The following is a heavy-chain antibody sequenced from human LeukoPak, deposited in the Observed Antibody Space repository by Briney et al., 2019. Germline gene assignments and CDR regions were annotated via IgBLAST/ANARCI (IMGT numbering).Heavy chain of an antibody. J-gene: IGHJ6*03. CDR3: ARDLTVNYYYYMDV. D-gene: IGHD4-17*01. CDR1: GFIFSSYW. CDR2: IKQDGSEK. Sequence: GGSLRLSCAASGFIFSSYWMSWVRQAPGKGLEWVANIKQDGSEKYYVDSVKGRFTISRDNAKNSLYLQMNSLRAEDTAVYYCARDLTVNYYYYMDVWGKGTTVTVSS. V-gene: IGHV3-7*01.